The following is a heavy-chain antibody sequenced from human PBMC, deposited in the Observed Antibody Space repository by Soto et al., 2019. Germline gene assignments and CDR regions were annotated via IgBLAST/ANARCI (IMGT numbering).Heavy chain of an antibody. D-gene: IGHD2-21*01. V-gene: IGHV3-73*02. J-gene: IGHJ6*02. CDR1: GFTFSGSA. CDR2: IKNKPNSYAT. CDR3: TRLGIETYYGMDV. Sequence: EVQLVESGGGLVQPGGSLKLSCAAYGFTFSGSALHWVRQASGKGLEWVGRIKNKPNSYATAYAASVKGRFTISRDDSKNTAYLQMDFLKTEDTAVYYCTRLGIETYYGMDVWGQGTTVTVSS.